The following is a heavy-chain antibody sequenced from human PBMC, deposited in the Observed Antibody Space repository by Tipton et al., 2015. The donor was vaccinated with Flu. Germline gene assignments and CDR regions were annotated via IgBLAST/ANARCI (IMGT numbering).Heavy chain of an antibody. J-gene: IGHJ4*02. D-gene: IGHD2-21*01. CDR1: GFNVTNYY. Sequence: SLRLSCAASGFNVTNYYMSWVRQAPGKGLEWVSVILSGGSTYYAGSVKGRFTISRDISKNILYLQMKSLRVEDTAVYFCAREVVVSGTPYYFDSWGQGTLVTVSS. CDR3: AREVVVSGTPYYFDS. V-gene: IGHV3-66*01. CDR2: ILSGGST.